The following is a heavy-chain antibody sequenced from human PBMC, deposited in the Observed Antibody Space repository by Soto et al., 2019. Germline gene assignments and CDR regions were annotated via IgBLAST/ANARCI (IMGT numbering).Heavy chain of an antibody. CDR3: ARAVAGTQIAFDI. J-gene: IGHJ3*02. V-gene: IGHV4-34*01. CDR2: INHSGST. D-gene: IGHD6-19*01. Sequence: PSETLSLTCAVYGGSFSGYYWSWIRQPPGKGLEWIGEINHSGSTNYNPSLKSRVPISVDTSKNQFSLKLSSVTAADTAVYYCARAVAGTQIAFDIWGQGTMVTVSS. CDR1: GGSFSGYY.